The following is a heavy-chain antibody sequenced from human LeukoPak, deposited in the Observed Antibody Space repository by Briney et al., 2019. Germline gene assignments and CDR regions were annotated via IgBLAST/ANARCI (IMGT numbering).Heavy chain of an antibody. J-gene: IGHJ4*02. Sequence: SETLSLTCTVSNGSISSYYWSWIRQPPGKGLEWIGYISYSGSTNYNPSLKSRVTISVDTSKSQFSLKLSSVTAADTAVFYCARHRYSSGWSDYDYWGQGTLVTVSS. CDR3: ARHRYSSGWSDYDY. V-gene: IGHV4-59*08. CDR1: NGSISSYY. D-gene: IGHD6-19*01. CDR2: ISYSGST.